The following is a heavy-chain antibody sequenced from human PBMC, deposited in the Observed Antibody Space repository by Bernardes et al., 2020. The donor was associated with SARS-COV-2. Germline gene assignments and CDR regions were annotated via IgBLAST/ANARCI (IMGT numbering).Heavy chain of an antibody. V-gene: IGHV3-30-3*01. Sequence: GALRLSCTASGFTFSSSAMHWVRQAPGKGPEWVAVISNDGSIKYYTDSVKGRFTIPRDNSKNTLYLLMNSLTTDDTAVYYCTRGLELELITWFDYWGQGTLITVSS. CDR1: GFTFSSSA. J-gene: IGHJ4*02. CDR2: ISNDGSIK. CDR3: TRGLELELITWFDY. D-gene: IGHD1-7*01.